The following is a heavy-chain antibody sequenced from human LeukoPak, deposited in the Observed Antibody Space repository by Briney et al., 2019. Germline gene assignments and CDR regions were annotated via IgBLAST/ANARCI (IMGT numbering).Heavy chain of an antibody. CDR2: MNPNSGNT. CDR1: GYTFTSYD. J-gene: IGHJ6*03. D-gene: IGHD3-3*01. V-gene: IGHV1-8*01. Sequence: AASVKVSCKASGYTFTSYDINWVRQATGQGLEWMGWMNPNSGNTGYAQKFQGRVTITRNTSISTAYMELSSLRSEDTAVYYCARGPYYDFWRGSCYYYYYMDVWGKGTTVTVSS. CDR3: ARGPYYDFWRGSCYYYYYMDV.